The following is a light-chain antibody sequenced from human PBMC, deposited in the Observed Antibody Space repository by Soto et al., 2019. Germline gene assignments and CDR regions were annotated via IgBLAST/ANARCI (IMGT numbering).Light chain of an antibody. CDR1: QSFHTNY. CDR2: AAS. Sequence: EIVLTQSPGTLSLSPGERATLSCRASQSFHTNYLAWYQQRPGQAPRLLIYAASRRASGIPDRFSGSGSGTDFTLTVSSLEPEDFAVYYCQQRSDWPPITFGQGTRLEIK. J-gene: IGKJ5*01. CDR3: QQRSDWPPIT. V-gene: IGKV3D-20*02.